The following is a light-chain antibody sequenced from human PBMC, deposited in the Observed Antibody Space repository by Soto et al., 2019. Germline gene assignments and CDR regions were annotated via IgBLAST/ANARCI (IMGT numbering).Light chain of an antibody. Sequence: EIVLTQSPGTLSLSPGERATLSCRASQSVSSSYLAWYQQKPGQAPRLLIYGASSRATGIPDRIRGSGSATDFTLTVSRLEPEDFAVYFCQHYGSSPYTVGQGTKVDIK. CDR2: GAS. CDR3: QHYGSSPYT. CDR1: QSVSSSY. V-gene: IGKV3-20*01. J-gene: IGKJ2*01.